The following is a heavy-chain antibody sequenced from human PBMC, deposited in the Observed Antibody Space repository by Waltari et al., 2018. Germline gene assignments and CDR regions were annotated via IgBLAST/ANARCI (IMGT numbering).Heavy chain of an antibody. CDR2: ISSSSSYI. D-gene: IGHD3-9*01. Sequence: EVQLVESGGGLVKPGGSLRLSCAASGFTFSSYSMNWVRQAPGKGLEWVSSISSSSSYIYDADSVNGRFTISRDNAKNSLYLQMNSLIAEDTSVYYCAREGDMLTGYYSSPLDYWGQGTLVTVSS. V-gene: IGHV3-21*01. J-gene: IGHJ4*02. CDR3: AREGDMLTGYYSSPLDY. CDR1: GFTFSSYS.